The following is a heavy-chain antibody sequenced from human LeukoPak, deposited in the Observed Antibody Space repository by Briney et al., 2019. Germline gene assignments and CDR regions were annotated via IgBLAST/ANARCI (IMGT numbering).Heavy chain of an antibody. Sequence: GGSLRLSCAASGFTFSSYGMHWVRQAPGKGLEWVAVISYDGSNKCYADSVKGRFTISRDNSKNTLYLQMNSLRAEDTAVYYCAKRGPGYDKSTYPPHYFDYWGQGTLVTVSS. CDR3: AKRGPGYDKSTYPPHYFDY. CDR1: GFTFSSYG. CDR2: ISYDGSNK. J-gene: IGHJ4*02. V-gene: IGHV3-30*18. D-gene: IGHD3-22*01.